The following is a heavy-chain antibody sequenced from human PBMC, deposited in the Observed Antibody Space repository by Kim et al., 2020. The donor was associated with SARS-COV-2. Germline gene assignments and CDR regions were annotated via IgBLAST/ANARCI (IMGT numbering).Heavy chain of an antibody. CDR1: GFTFSNAW. CDR3: TTDLSSYACCFDY. D-gene: IGHD2-2*01. CDR2: IKSKTDGGTA. J-gene: IGHJ4*02. V-gene: IGHV3-15*01. Sequence: GGSLRLSCAASGFTFSNAWMSWVRQAPGKGLEWVGRIKSKTDGGTADYAAPVKGRFSISRDDSKNTLYLQMNGLKTEDTAVYYCTTDLSSYACCFDYWGQGTLGTVSS.